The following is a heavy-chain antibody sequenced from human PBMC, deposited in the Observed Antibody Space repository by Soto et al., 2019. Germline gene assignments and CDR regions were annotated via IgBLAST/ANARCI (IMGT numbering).Heavy chain of an antibody. J-gene: IGHJ5*02. Sequence: GASVKVSCKASGFTFTSSAVQWVRQARGQRLEWIGWIVVGSGNTNYAQKFQERVTITRDMSTSTAYMELSSLRSEDTAVYYCAADFYDILTGTNWFGPWGQGTLVTVSS. D-gene: IGHD3-9*01. CDR1: GFTFTSSA. CDR3: AADFYDILTGTNWFGP. CDR2: IVVGSGNT. V-gene: IGHV1-58*01.